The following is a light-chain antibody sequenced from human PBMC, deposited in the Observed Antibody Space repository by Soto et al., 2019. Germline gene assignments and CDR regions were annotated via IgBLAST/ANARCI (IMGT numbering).Light chain of an antibody. V-gene: IGLV2-8*01. CDR1: SSDFGGYNY. CDR3: GSYAGSNNLRV. J-gene: IGLJ3*02. Sequence: QSVLTQPPSASGSPGQSVTISCTATSSDFGGYNYVSWYQQHPGKAPKLLIYEVDKRPSGVPDRFSGSKSGDTASLTVSGLQAEDEAEYYCGSYAGSNNLRVFGGGTKLTVL. CDR2: EVD.